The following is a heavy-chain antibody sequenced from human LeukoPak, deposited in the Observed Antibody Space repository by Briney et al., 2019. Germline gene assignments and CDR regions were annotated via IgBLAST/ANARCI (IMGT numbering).Heavy chain of an antibody. V-gene: IGHV4-59*08. CDR2: IYYSGST. D-gene: IGHD4-23*01. CDR3: ARHRLYGGIPYYYYYGMDV. CDR1: GGSISSYY. J-gene: IGHJ6*02. Sequence: PSETLSLTCTVSGGSISSYYWSWIRQPPGKGLEWIGYIYYSGSTNYNPSLKSRVAVSVDTSKNQFSLKLSSVTAADTAVYYCARHRLYGGIPYYYYYGMDVWGQGTTVTV.